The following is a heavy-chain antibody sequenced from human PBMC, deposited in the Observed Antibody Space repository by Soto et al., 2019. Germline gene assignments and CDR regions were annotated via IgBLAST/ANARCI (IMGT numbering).Heavy chain of an antibody. CDR2: IDPSGGSI. D-gene: IGHD3-10*01. CDR1: GYTFTSYY. Sequence: QVQLVQSGAEVQKPGASVKVSCKASGYTFTSYYMDWVRQAPGQGLEWMGIIDPSGGSISYAQKFQGSVIMTRDTSTSTVYMELSSLRSEDTAVYYCARRGYDYGSGSYYPFDYWGQGTLVAVSS. J-gene: IGHJ4*02. V-gene: IGHV1-46*01. CDR3: ARRGYDYGSGSYYPFDY.